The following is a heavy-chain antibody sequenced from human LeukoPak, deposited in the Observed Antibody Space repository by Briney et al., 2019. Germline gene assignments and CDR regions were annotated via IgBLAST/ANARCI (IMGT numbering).Heavy chain of an antibody. V-gene: IGHV3-64D*09. Sequence: QPGGSLRLSCSASGFTFSTYAMHWVRQAPGKGLEYVSAISSKGGTTYYADSVKGRFTISRDNSKNTLYLQMSSLRAEDTAVYYCVKDRDYYQSSGPLFDYWGRGTLVTVSS. CDR1: GFTFSTYA. CDR3: VKDRDYYQSSGPLFDY. J-gene: IGHJ4*02. CDR2: ISSKGGTT. D-gene: IGHD3-22*01.